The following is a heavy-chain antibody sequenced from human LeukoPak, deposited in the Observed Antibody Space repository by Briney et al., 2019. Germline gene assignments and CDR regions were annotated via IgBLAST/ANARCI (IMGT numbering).Heavy chain of an antibody. D-gene: IGHD5-12*01. CDR3: ARSVATTLYYFDY. Sequence: ASVKVSCKASGYTFTGYYMHWVRQAPGQGLEWMGRINPNSGGTNYAQKFQGRVTMTRDTSISTAYMELSRLGSDDTAVYYCARSVATTLYYFDYWGQGTLVTVSS. J-gene: IGHJ4*02. CDR1: GYTFTGYY. V-gene: IGHV1-2*06. CDR2: INPNSGGT.